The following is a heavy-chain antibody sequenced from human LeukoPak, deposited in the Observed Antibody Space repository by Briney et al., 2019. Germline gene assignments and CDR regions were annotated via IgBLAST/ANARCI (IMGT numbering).Heavy chain of an antibody. D-gene: IGHD3-10*01. CDR3: ARVDYYGSGSSDY. Sequence: GGSLRLSCAASGFTFSSYGMHWVRQAPGKGLEWVAVIWYDGSNKYYADSVKGRFTISRDNSKNTLYLQMNSLRAEDTAVYYCARVDYYGSGSSDYWGQGTLVTVSS. J-gene: IGHJ4*02. CDR2: IWYDGSNK. CDR1: GFTFSSYG. V-gene: IGHV3-33*01.